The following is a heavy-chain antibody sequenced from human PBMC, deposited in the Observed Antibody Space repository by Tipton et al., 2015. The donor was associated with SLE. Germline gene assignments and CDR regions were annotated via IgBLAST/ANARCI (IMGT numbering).Heavy chain of an antibody. CDR3: ARMSGYEFYYYGMDV. CDR1: GFTFSSYW. J-gene: IGHJ6*02. V-gene: IGHV3-7*01. CDR2: IKQDGSEK. Sequence: SLRLSCAASGFTFSSYWMSWVRQAPGKGLEWVANIKQDGSEKYYVDSVKGRFTISRDNAKNSLYLQMNSLRAEDTAVYYCARMSGYEFYYYGMDVWGQGTTFTVSS. D-gene: IGHD5-12*01.